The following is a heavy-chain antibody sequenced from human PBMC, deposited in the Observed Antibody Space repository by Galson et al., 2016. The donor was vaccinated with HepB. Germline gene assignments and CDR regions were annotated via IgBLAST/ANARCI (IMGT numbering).Heavy chain of an antibody. CDR1: GFTFRHQA. V-gene: IGHV3-33*01. CDR3: ARNGLPLNRGYSQGVFDY. CDR2: IWYDGSEK. D-gene: IGHD5-18*01. J-gene: IGHJ4*02. Sequence: SLRLSCAASGFTFRHQAMHWVRHPPGKGLEWVATIWYDGSEKHYADSVKGRFTISRENSENTVYLQMNSLRVDDTAVYYCARNGLPLNRGYSQGVFDYWGQGTLVIVSS.